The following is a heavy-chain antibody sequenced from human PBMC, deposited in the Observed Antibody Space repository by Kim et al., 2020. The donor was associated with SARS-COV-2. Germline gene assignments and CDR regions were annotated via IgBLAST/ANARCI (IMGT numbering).Heavy chain of an antibody. V-gene: IGHV1-2*02. CDR2: ISPSSGAT. Sequence: ASVKVSCKASGYTFTFYYIQWLRQAPGQGLEWLGWISPSSGATKYAQKFQDRITMTRDNSISTAHMELADLTSDDTALYYCAVLIVVAARDIWGKGTTVIVS. CDR3: AVLIVVAARDI. J-gene: IGHJ6*03. D-gene: IGHD2-15*01. CDR1: GYTFTFYY.